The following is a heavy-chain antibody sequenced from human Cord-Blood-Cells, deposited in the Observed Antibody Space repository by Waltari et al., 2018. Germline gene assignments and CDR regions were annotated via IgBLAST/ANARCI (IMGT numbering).Heavy chain of an antibody. V-gene: IGHV3-21*01. J-gene: IGHJ4*02. CDR1: GFTFSRYS. Sequence: EVQLVESGGGLVKPGGSLRLSCAASGFTFSRYSMNWVRQAPGKGLECVSSISSSSSYIYYADSVKGRFTISRDNAKNSLYLQMNSLRAEDTAVYYCARDYGSGSYYNYWGQGTLVTVSS. CDR2: ISSSSSYI. D-gene: IGHD3-10*01. CDR3: ARDYGSGSYYNY.